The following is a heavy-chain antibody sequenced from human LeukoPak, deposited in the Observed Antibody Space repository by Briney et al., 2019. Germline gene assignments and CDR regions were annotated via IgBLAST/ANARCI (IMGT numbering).Heavy chain of an antibody. V-gene: IGHV3-48*03. D-gene: IGHD5-24*01. J-gene: IGHJ4*02. Sequence: QTGGSLRLSCAASGFTFSSYEMNWVRQAPGKGLEWVSYISSSGNTIYYADSVKGRFTISRDNAKNSLYLQMNSLRAEDTAVYYCARDGYNEGYFDYWGQGTLVTVSS. CDR3: ARDGYNEGYFDY. CDR2: ISSSGNTI. CDR1: GFTFSSYE.